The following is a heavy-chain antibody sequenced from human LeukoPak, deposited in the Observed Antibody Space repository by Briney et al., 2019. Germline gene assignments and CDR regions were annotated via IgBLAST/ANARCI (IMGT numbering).Heavy chain of an antibody. V-gene: IGHV1-69*04. CDR3: ARVRGLYFDY. Sequence: SVKVSCKASGGTFSSYAISWVQQAPGQGLEWMGRIIPILGIANYAQKLQGRVTMTTDTSTSTAYMELRSLRSDDTAVYYCARVRGLYFDYWGQGTLVTVSS. CDR1: GGTFSSYA. D-gene: IGHD3-10*01. CDR2: IIPILGIA. J-gene: IGHJ4*02.